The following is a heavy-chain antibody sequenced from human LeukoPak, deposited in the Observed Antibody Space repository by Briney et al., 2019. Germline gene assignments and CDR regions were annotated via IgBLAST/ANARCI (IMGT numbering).Heavy chain of an antibody. CDR2: STAYNDNT. V-gene: IGHV1-18*01. Sequence: ASVKVSCKSCGYTVTIYGVSCLRQAPGQGLEWMGWSTAYNDNTNYAQKLQGRVTMTTDTSTSTAYMELRRLRSDDTAVYYCALALTWFGEPSHIHYWGQGTLVTASS. J-gene: IGHJ4*02. CDR1: GYTVTIYG. CDR3: ALALTWFGEPSHIHY. D-gene: IGHD3-10*01.